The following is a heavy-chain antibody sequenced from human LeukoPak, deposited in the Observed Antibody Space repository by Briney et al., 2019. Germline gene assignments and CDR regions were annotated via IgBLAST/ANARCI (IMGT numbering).Heavy chain of an antibody. V-gene: IGHV4-34*01. J-gene: IGHJ5*02. CDR1: GGSFSGYY. CDR2: INHSGST. Sequence: SETLSLTCAVYGGSFSGYYWAWVRQPPGKGLEWIGEINHSGSTNYNPSLKSRVTISVDTSKNQFSLKLSSVTAADTAVYYCASKPPITIFGVVIPWGQGTLVTVSS. D-gene: IGHD3-3*01. CDR3: ASKPPITIFGVVIP.